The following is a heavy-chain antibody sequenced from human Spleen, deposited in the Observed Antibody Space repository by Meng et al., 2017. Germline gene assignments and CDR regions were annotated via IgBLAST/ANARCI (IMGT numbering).Heavy chain of an antibody. D-gene: IGHD2-2*02. V-gene: IGHV4-38-2*02. Sequence: SETLSLTCTVSGYSIRSHYYWGWIRQPPGKGLEWVGSIYHGGNTYYNPSLKGRVTISVDTSKNQLSLKLSSVTAADTAVYYCARGEVYLDIWGQGTMVTVSS. CDR2: IYHGGNT. CDR3: ARGEVYLDI. CDR1: GYSIRSHYY. J-gene: IGHJ3*02.